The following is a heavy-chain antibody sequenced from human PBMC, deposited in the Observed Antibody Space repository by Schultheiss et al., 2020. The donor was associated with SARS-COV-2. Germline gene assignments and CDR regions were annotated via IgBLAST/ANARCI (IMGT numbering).Heavy chain of an antibody. CDR2: IYHSGST. D-gene: IGHD3-3*01. Sequence: SETLSLTCAVSGYSISSGYYWSWIRQPPGKGLEWIGYIYHSGSTYYNPSLKSRVTISVDRSKNQFSLKLSSVTAADTAVYYCGAWSYHYGMDVWGQGTTVTVSS. V-gene: IGHV4-38-2*01. CDR3: GAWSYHYGMDV. CDR1: GYSISSGYY. J-gene: IGHJ6*02.